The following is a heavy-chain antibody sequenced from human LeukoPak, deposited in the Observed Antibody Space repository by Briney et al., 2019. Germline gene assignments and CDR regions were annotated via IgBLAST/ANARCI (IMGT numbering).Heavy chain of an antibody. D-gene: IGHD4-4*01. J-gene: IGHJ6*02. CDR2: ISAYNGNT. Sequence: ASVKVSCKASGYTFTSYGISWVRQAPGQGLEWMGWISAYNGNTNYAQKLQGTVTMTTDTSTSTAYMELRSLRSDDTAVYHCARTMATTVNFEHPDPHYYYYYGMDVWGQGTTVTVSS. CDR1: GYTFTSYG. CDR3: ARTMATTVNFEHPDPHYYYYYGMDV. V-gene: IGHV1-18*01.